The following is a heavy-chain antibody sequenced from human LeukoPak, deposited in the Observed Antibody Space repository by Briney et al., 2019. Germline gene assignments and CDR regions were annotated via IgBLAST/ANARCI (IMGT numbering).Heavy chain of an antibody. V-gene: IGHV1-2*02. CDR1: GYTFTSYG. J-gene: IGHJ5*02. Sequence: ASVKVSCKASGYTFTSYGISWVRQAPGQGLEWMGWINPNSGGTNYAQKFQGRVTMTRDTSISTAYMELSRLRSDDTAVYYCASLTTGTTLGPWGQGTLVTVSS. D-gene: IGHD1-1*01. CDR2: INPNSGGT. CDR3: ASLTTGTTLGP.